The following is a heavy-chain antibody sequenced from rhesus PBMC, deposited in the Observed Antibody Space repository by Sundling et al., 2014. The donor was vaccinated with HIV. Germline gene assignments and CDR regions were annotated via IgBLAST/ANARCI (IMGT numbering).Heavy chain of an antibody. V-gene: IGHV4-80*01. CDR3: AIVQTALDS. D-gene: IGHD3-16*01. J-gene: IGHJ6*01. CDR2: INGNSGST. Sequence: QVQLQESGPGLVKPSETLSLTCTVSGASISRYWWNWIRQPPGKGLEWIGEINGNSGSTNYNPSLKSRVTISRDTSKNHFSLNLSSVTAADTAVYYCAIVQTALDSWGQGVVVTVSS. CDR1: GASISRYW.